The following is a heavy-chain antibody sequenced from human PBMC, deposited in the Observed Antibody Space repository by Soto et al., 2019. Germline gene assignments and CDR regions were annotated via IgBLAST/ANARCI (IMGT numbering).Heavy chain of an antibody. Sequence: ASVKVSCKASGGTFSTFGISWVRQAPGQGLEWMGGIIPFFGTARYSQKFEDRITITADESTNTVYMDLRSLTSEDTAIYYCAKSAPMDAGDKYYYDFWGHGALVTFSS. CDR3: AKSAPMDAGDKYYYDF. J-gene: IGHJ4*01. V-gene: IGHV1-69*13. D-gene: IGHD4-17*01. CDR2: IIPFFGTA. CDR1: GGTFSTFG.